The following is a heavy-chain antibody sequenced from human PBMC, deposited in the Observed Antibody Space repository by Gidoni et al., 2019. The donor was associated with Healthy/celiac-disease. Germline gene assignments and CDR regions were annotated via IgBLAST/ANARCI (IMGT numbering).Heavy chain of an antibody. CDR2: ISSSSSTI. V-gene: IGHV3-48*04. Sequence: VQLVESGGGLVQPGGSLRVSGAASGFTFSSYSMNCVRQAPGKGLEWGSYISSSSSTIYYADSVKGRFTISRDNAKNSLYLQMNSLRAEDTAVYYCARDKTAMGGWWWIEDYWGQGTLVTVSS. J-gene: IGHJ4*02. CDR1: GFTFSSYS. CDR3: ARDKTAMGGWWWIEDY. D-gene: IGHD5-18*01.